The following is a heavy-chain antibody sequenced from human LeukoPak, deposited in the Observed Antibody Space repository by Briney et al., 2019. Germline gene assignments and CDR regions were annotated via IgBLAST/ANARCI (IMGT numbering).Heavy chain of an antibody. CDR2: IYNSGGT. CDR3: AKDLRKITMVRGVIVYYYYGMDV. V-gene: IGHV3-66*03. Sequence: GGSLRLSCAASGLTVSNNYMSWVRQAPGKGLEWVSVIYNSGGTNYADSVKGRFTISRDNSKNTLYLQMNSLRAEDTAVYYCAKDLRKITMVRGVIVYYYYGMDVWGQGTTVTVSS. J-gene: IGHJ6*02. CDR1: GLTVSNNY. D-gene: IGHD3-10*01.